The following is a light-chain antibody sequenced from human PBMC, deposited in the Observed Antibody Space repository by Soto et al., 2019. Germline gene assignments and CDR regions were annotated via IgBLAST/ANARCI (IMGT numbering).Light chain of an antibody. CDR3: MQALQTPDT. V-gene: IGKV2-28*01. Sequence: LVMTQSPLSLPVTPGEPASISCRSSQSLLHSNGYNYLDWYLQKPGQSPQLLIYLGSNRASGVPDRFSGSGSGTDFTLNISRVEAEDVGVYYCMQALQTPDTFGQGTKLEIK. CDR1: QSLLHSNGYNY. CDR2: LGS. J-gene: IGKJ2*01.